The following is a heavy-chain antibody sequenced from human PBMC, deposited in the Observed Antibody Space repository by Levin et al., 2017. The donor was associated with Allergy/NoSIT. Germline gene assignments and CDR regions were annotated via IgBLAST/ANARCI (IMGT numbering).Heavy chain of an antibody. CDR2: ISWNSGTI. J-gene: IGHJ4*02. D-gene: IGHD1-1*01. CDR1: GFTFADYA. CDR3: AKDMAGTTGGFDY. V-gene: IGHV3-9*01. Sequence: GGSLRLSCAASGFTFADYAMHWARQAPGKGLEWVSGISWNSGTIGYADSVKGRFTISRDNAKNSLYLQMNSLRPEDTALYYCAKDMAGTTGGFDYWGQGTLVTVSS.